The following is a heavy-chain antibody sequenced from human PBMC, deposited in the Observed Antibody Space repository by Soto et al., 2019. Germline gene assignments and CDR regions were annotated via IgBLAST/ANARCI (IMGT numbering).Heavy chain of an antibody. Sequence: QVQLVQSGAEVKKPGASVKVSCKASGYTFTSYDINWVRQATGQGLEWMGWMNPNSGNTGYAQKFQGRVTMTRNTSIRTAYMKLSSLRSEDTAVYYCASASMTDDYGDYVSLYWFDPWGQGTLVTVSS. CDR2: MNPNSGNT. V-gene: IGHV1-8*01. J-gene: IGHJ5*02. D-gene: IGHD4-17*01. CDR3: ASASMTDDYGDYVSLYWFDP. CDR1: GYTFTSYD.